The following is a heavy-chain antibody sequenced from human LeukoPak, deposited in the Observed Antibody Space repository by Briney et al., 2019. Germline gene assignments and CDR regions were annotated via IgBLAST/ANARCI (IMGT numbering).Heavy chain of an antibody. CDR2: INQDGSET. J-gene: IGHJ4*02. D-gene: IGHD2-8*01. V-gene: IGHV3-7*03. Sequence: PGGSLRLSCAASGFMFSSNWMSWVRQAPGKGLEWVANINQDGSETYYVDSVRGRFTISRDNAKNSLYLQMNTLRAEDTAVYFCARVPMDGVAYWGQGTLVSVSS. CDR1: GFMFSSNW. CDR3: ARVPMDGVAY.